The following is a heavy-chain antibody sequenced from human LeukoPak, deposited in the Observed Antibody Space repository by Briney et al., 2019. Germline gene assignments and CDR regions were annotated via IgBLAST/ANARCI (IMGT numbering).Heavy chain of an antibody. V-gene: IGHV3-23*01. CDR3: AKDSLLYDGYFDY. CDR1: GFTFSGYA. J-gene: IGHJ4*02. D-gene: IGHD2-2*02. Sequence: GGSLRLSCAASGFTFSGYAMSWVRQAPGKGLEWVSAISGSGGSTYYADSVKGRFTISRGNSKNTLYLQMNSLRAEDTAVYYCAKDSLLYDGYFDYWGQGTLVTVSS. CDR2: ISGSGGST.